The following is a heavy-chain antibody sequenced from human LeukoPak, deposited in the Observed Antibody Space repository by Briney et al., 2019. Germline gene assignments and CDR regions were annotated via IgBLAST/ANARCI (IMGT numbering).Heavy chain of an antibody. D-gene: IGHD3-22*01. J-gene: IGHJ4*02. Sequence: PSETLSLTCTVSGASITSRTYFWGWIRRPPGKGLEWVGTLSYDGSAYYNTSLRSRVTISVDTSKNQFSLKVTSVTAADTAVYFCARGLVDYELPKGFIDYWGRGALVTVSS. V-gene: IGHV4-39*07. CDR2: LSYDGSA. CDR1: GASITSRTYF. CDR3: ARGLVDYELPKGFIDY.